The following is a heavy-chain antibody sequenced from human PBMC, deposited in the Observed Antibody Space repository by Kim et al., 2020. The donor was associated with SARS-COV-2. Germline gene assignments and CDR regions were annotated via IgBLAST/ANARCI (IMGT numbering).Heavy chain of an antibody. CDR1: GFTFSSSV. Sequence: GGSLRLSCAASGFTFSSSVMNWVRQVPGKGLEWVATINAGGGAKFYGDSVEVRFTISRDNSNNMLFLDMNSLRDEDTALYYCAKDRGEDGWEVLGPQDGFDVWGQGTMVTVSS. CDR3: AKDRGEDGWEVLGPQDGFDV. V-gene: IGHV3-23*01. CDR2: INAGGGAK. J-gene: IGHJ3*01. D-gene: IGHD6-19*01.